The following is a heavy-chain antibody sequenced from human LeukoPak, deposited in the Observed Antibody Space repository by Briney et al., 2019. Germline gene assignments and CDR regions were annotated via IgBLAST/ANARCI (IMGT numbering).Heavy chain of an antibody. Sequence: ASVKVSCKASGYTFTIYGISWLRQAPGQGPEWMGWISGFTGATNYAQKLQGRVTMTTDTSTSTAYMELRSLRSDDTAVYYCARDWRSYYDSSGYYYPGYWGQGTLVTVSS. D-gene: IGHD3-22*01. CDR3: ARDWRSYYDSSGYYYPGY. CDR1: GYTFTIYG. V-gene: IGHV1-18*01. J-gene: IGHJ4*02. CDR2: ISGFTGAT.